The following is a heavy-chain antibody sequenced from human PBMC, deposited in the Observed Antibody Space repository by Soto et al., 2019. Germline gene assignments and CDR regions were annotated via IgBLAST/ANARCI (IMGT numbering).Heavy chain of an antibody. J-gene: IGHJ4*02. CDR1: GYTFTSYA. CDR2: FNAGNGNT. V-gene: IGHV1-3*05. D-gene: IGHD2-8*02. CDR3: ARGDWWLFDY. Sequence: QVQLVQSGAEEKKPGASVKVSCKASGYTFTSYAIHWVRQAPGQRLEWMGWFNAGNGNTKYSQKFQGRVTITGDTSASTAYMELSSLKSEDTAVYYCARGDWWLFDYWGQGTLVTVSS.